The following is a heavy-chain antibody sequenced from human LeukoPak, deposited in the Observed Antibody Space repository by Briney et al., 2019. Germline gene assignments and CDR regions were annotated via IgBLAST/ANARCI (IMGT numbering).Heavy chain of an antibody. V-gene: IGHV4-61*08. J-gene: IGHJ4*02. CDR3: ASTDFWSGYVDY. D-gene: IGHD3-3*01. CDR1: GGSISSGGYY. Sequence: KASQTLSLTCAVSGGSISSGGYYWSWIRQPPGKGLEWIGYIYYSGSTNYNPSLKSRVTISVDTSKNQFSLKLSSVTAADAAVYYCASTDFWSGYVDYWGQETLVTVSS. CDR2: IYYSGST.